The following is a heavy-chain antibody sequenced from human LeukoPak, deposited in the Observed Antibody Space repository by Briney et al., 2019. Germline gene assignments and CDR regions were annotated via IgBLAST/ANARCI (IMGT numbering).Heavy chain of an antibody. CDR3: ARGVVIAPQTFDY. Sequence: SETLSLTCTVSGGSISSYYWSWIRQPPGKGLEWIGYIYYSGSTNYNPSLKSRVTISVDTSKNQFSLKLSTVTAADTAVYYCARGVVIAPQTFDYWGQGTLVTVSS. CDR2: IYYSGST. CDR1: GGSISSYY. V-gene: IGHV4-59*01. D-gene: IGHD2-21*01. J-gene: IGHJ4*02.